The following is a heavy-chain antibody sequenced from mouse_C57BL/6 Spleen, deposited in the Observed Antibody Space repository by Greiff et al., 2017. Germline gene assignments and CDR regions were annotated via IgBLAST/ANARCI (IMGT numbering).Heavy chain of an antibody. CDR1: GYAFSSSW. CDR2: IYPGDGDT. D-gene: IGHD1-1*01. Sequence: VKLHQSGPELVKPGASVKISCKASGYAFSSSWMNWVKQRPGKGLEWIGRIYPGDGDTNYNGKFKGKATLTADKSSSTAYMQLSSLTSEDSAVYFCARSTTGAMDYWGQGTSVTVSS. CDR3: ARSTTGAMDY. J-gene: IGHJ4*01. V-gene: IGHV1-82*01.